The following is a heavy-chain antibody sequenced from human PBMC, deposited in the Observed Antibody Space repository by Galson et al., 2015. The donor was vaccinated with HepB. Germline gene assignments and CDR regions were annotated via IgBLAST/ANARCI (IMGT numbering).Heavy chain of an antibody. CDR3: ASHPDYGDY. J-gene: IGHJ4*01. CDR1: GVSIGTYY. Sequence: SETLSLTCTVSGVSIGTYYWSWFRQSPGKRLEWIGYIYSDGTTTYTPSLKSRITISIDTSKRQLSLTLRSVTAADTAAYSCASHPDYGDYWGQGTLVTVSS. V-gene: IGHV4-4*09. CDR2: IYSDGTT.